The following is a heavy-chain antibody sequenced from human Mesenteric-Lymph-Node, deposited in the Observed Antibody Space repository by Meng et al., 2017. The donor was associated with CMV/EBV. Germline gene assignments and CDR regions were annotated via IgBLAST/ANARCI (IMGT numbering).Heavy chain of an antibody. J-gene: IGHJ6*02. CDR2: ISGSGGST. D-gene: IGHD3-3*01. CDR3: AKYGDYDFWVSGMDV. Sequence: GGSLRLSCAASGFTFSSFAVTWVRQAPGKGLEWVSTISGSGGSTHYADSVKGWFTISRDNSKNTLYLQMNSLRAEDTAVYYCAKYGDYDFWVSGMDVWGQGTTVTVSS. CDR1: GFTFSSFA. V-gene: IGHV3-23*01.